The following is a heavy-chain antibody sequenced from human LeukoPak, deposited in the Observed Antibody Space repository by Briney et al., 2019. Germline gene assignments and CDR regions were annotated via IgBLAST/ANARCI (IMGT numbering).Heavy chain of an antibody. Sequence: GGSLRLSCAAPGFTFSSYYMSWVRQAPGKGLEWVANIKQDGSERSYVDSVKGRFTISRDNAKNSLYLQMNSLRAEDTAIYYCARLYHFWSGSRRDDPFDIWGQGTMVTVSS. CDR1: GFTFSSYY. CDR3: ARLYHFWSGSRRDDPFDI. J-gene: IGHJ3*02. V-gene: IGHV3-7*01. CDR2: IKQDGSER. D-gene: IGHD3-3*01.